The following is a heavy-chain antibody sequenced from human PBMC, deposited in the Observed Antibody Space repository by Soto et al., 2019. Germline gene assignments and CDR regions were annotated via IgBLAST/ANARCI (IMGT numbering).Heavy chain of an antibody. CDR3: ARHDHDY. V-gene: IGHV3-48*01. CDR2: ISSSGSII. D-gene: IGHD1-1*01. J-gene: IGHJ4*02. Sequence: PGGSLRLSCAASGFTFSTYSMNWVRQAPGKGLEWVSYISSSGSIIYYADSVKGRFTSSRDNARNSLYLQMNSLRAEDTAVYYCARHDHDYWGPGTLVTVSS. CDR1: GFTFSTYS.